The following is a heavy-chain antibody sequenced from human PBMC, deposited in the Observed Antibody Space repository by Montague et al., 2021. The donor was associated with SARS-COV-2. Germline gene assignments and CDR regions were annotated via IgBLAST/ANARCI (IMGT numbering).Heavy chain of an antibody. J-gene: IGHJ5*02. V-gene: IGHV3-74*01. CDR3: VRAFSNSFKWFDP. D-gene: IGHD6-13*01. CDR2: ISADGTTT. CDR1: GFTFSAYW. Sequence: SLRLSCAASGFTFSAYWMHWVRPAPGQGLEWVARISADGTTTDYADSVKGRFTISRDNAQDTVYLHMTTLTAEDTAVYYCVRAFSNSFKWFDPWGQGTLVTVSS.